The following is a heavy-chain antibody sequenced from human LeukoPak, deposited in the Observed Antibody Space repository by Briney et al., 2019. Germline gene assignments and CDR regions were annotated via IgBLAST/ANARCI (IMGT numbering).Heavy chain of an antibody. J-gene: IGHJ4*02. Sequence: SETLSLTCTVSGGSISSSSYYWGWIRQPPGKGLEWIGSIYYSGSTYYNPSLKSRATISVDTSKNQFSLKLSSVTAADTAVYYCASRPRGLRLGELSLYWGQGTLVTVSS. D-gene: IGHD3-16*02. CDR1: GGSISSSSYY. CDR2: IYYSGST. V-gene: IGHV4-39*01. CDR3: ASRPRGLRLGELSLY.